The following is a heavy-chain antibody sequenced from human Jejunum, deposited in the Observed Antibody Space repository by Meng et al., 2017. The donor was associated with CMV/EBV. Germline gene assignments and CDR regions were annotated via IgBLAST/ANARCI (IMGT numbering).Heavy chain of an antibody. CDR3: AREEYDYWSYYHRYFDF. J-gene: IGHJ4*02. D-gene: IGHD3-3*01. CDR1: FGSYW. CDR2: INVDGSEQ. V-gene: IGHV3-7*01. Sequence: FGSYWLSWVRQAPGKGLEWVANINVDGSEQYYVASVKGRFTISRDNARNSIFLQMNSLRAEDTAVYYCAREEYDYWSYYHRYFDFWGQGTWVTVSS.